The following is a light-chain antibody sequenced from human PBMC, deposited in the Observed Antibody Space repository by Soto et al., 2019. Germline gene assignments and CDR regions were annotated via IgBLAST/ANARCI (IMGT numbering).Light chain of an antibody. Sequence: QSVLTQPPSVSGAPGQRVTISCTGSSSNIGSGYDVHWYQQLPGTAPKLLIYDDFNRPSGVPDRFSGSKSGTSASLAITGLQAEDEADYYCQSYDSSLSGYVYGTGTKVT. CDR3: QSYDSSLSGYV. J-gene: IGLJ1*01. CDR2: DDF. V-gene: IGLV1-40*01. CDR1: SSNIGSGYD.